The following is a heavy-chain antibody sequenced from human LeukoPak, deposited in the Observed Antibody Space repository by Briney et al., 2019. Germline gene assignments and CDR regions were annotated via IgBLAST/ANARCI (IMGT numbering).Heavy chain of an antibody. CDR2: IYYSGST. J-gene: IGHJ2*01. Sequence: SETLSLTCTVSGGSISSSGYFWGWIRQPPGEGLEWIASIYYSGSTYYNPSLKSRVTISVDTSKNQFSLKLSSVTAADTAVYYCARVPNSKYGAYWYFDLWGRGTLVTVSS. D-gene: IGHD4-17*01. CDR3: ARVPNSKYGAYWYFDL. CDR1: GGSISSSGYF. V-gene: IGHV4-39*07.